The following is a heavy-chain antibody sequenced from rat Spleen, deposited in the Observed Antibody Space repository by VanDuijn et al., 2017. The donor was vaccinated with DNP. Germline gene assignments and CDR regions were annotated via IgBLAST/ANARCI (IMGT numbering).Heavy chain of an antibody. CDR1: GFTFSNYG. J-gene: IGHJ3*01. CDR3: TRLGYDDGKYPNWFAY. V-gene: IGHV5-29*01. D-gene: IGHD1-12*02. CDR2: IRYDGTNI. Sequence: EVQLVESGGGLVQPGRSLKLSCAGSGFTFSNYGMAWVRQAPTKGLEWVATIRYDGTNIFYRDSVKGRFTIPRDNTKDTLDLQMDSLRSEDTDTYYCTRLGYDDGKYPNWFAYWGQGTLVTVSS.